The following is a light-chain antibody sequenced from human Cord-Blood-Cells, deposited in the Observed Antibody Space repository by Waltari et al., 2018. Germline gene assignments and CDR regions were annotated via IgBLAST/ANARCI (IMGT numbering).Light chain of an antibody. CDR2: AAS. Sequence: AIRMTQSPSSFSASTGDRVTITCRASQGISSYLAWYQQKPGKAPKLLIYAASTLQSGGTSRFSGSGSGTDFTLTISCLQSEDFATYYCQQYYSYPRTFGQGTKVEIK. V-gene: IGKV1-8*01. CDR1: QGISSY. CDR3: QQYYSYPRT. J-gene: IGKJ1*01.